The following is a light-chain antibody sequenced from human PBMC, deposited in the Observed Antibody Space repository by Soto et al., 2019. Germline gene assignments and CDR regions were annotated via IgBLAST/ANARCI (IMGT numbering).Light chain of an antibody. Sequence: QSVLTQPPSVSGAPGQRVTISCTGSSSNIGAGHVVHWYQQFPGRAPNLLIYGSSNRPSGVPDRFSGSKSRTSASLAITGLQAEDEADYYCQSYDTTLSASGFGGGTKLNVL. V-gene: IGLV1-40*01. CDR1: SSNIGAGHV. J-gene: IGLJ2*01. CDR2: GSS. CDR3: QSYDTTLSASG.